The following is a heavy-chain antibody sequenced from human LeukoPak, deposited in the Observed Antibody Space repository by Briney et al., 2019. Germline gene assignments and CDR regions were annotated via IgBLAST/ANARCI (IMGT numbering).Heavy chain of an antibody. J-gene: IGHJ3*02. CDR3: ARSDILTGYAFDI. CDR2: IIPIFGTA. V-gene: IGHV1-69*01. CDR1: GGTFSSYA. Sequence: SVKVSCKASGGTFSSYAISWVRQATGQGLEWMGGIIPIFGTANYAQKFQGRVTITADESTSTAYMELSSLRSEDTAVYYCARSDILTGYAFDIWGQGTMVTVSS. D-gene: IGHD3-9*01.